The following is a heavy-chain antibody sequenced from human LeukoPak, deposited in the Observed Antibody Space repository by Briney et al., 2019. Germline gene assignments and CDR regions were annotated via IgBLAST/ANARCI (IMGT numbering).Heavy chain of an antibody. Sequence: ASVKVSCKASGYTFSGKFIHWVRQAPGRGLEWMGWIDPNSGGTDYAQKFQGRVTMTRDTSIATAYMDLSRLRSDDTAVYYCARSGGATDFDFWAQGTLVTVSS. CDR3: ARSGGATDFDF. D-gene: IGHD1-26*01. CDR2: IDPNSGGT. V-gene: IGHV1-2*02. J-gene: IGHJ4*02. CDR1: GYTFSGKF.